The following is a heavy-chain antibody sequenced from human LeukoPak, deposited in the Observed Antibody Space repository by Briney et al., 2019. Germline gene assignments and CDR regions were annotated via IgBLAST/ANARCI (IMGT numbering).Heavy chain of an antibody. CDR3: ARVNLAGSGWSYYFDY. CDR1: GFTFRTSG. D-gene: IGHD6-19*01. Sequence: PGGSLRLSCAASGFTFRTSGMNWVRQAPGKGLEWVSYISSSGTTISYAQSVKGRFTITRDNAQNSLYLQMNSLRAEDTAVYYCARVNLAGSGWSYYFDYWGQGTLVTVSS. J-gene: IGHJ4*02. CDR2: ISSSGTTI. V-gene: IGHV3-48*01.